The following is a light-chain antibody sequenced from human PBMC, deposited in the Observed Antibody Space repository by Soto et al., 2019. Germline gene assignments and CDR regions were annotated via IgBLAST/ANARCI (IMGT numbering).Light chain of an antibody. Sequence: EIVMTQSPATLSVSPGERVTLSCRSSQSVSSNLAWYQQKPGQAPRLLIYGASARATGIPARFSGSGSGTEFSLTINSLQSEDFAVYYCQEYNTWPWTFGQGTKVDIK. CDR3: QEYNTWPWT. CDR1: QSVSSN. CDR2: GAS. J-gene: IGKJ1*01. V-gene: IGKV3-15*01.